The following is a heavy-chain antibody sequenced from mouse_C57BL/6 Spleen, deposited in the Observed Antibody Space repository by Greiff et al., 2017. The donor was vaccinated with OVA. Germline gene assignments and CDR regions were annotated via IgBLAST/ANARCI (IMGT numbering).Heavy chain of an antibody. J-gene: IGHJ1*03. CDR1: GYTFTDYY. V-gene: IGHV1-26*01. CDR3: ASYDYDRWYFDV. D-gene: IGHD2-4*01. CDR2: INPNNGGT. Sequence: EVQLQQSGPELVKPGASVKISCKASGYTFTDYYMNWVKQSHGKSLEWIGDINPNNGGTSYNQKFKGKATLTVDKSSSTAYMELRSLTSEDSAVYYCASYDYDRWYFDVGGTGTTVTVSS.